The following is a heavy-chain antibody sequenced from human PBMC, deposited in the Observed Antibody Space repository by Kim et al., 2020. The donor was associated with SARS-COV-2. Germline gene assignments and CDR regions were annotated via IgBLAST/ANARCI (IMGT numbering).Heavy chain of an antibody. V-gene: IGHV3-33*03. CDR1: GFSFSTYG. D-gene: IGHD6-6*01. CDR3: ATEYSSSSAFDY. Sequence: GGSLRLSCAASGFSFSTYGMHWVLQAPGKGLEWVAMIWNDGSNKYYGDSVKGRFTISRDNSKNTLYLQMNNLRAEDTAVYYCATEYSSSSAFDYWGQGTLVTVSS. J-gene: IGHJ4*02. CDR2: IWNDGSNK.